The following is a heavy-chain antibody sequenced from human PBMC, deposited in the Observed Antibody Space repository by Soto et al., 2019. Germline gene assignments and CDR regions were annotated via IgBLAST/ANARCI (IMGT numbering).Heavy chain of an antibody. D-gene: IGHD3-10*01. Sequence: SETLSLTSTVSGVSISNYYWSWIRQPPGKGLEWLGYILYTGNTNYNPSLKSRVTISVDTSKNQVSLELTSVTTADTAVYFCARAAYGSGNYYAPHYYYAMDVWGQGTTVTVSS. CDR3: ARAAYGSGNYYAPHYYYAMDV. J-gene: IGHJ6*02. CDR1: GVSISNYY. V-gene: IGHV4-59*01. CDR2: ILYTGNT.